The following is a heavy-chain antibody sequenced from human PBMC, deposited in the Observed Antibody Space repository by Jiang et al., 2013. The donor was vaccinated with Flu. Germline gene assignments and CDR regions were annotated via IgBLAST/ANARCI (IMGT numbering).Heavy chain of an antibody. D-gene: IGHD3-22*01. CDR2: IYPGDSDT. V-gene: IGHV5-51*01. CDR1: SYW. CDR3: ASSTLYDSSGHYFDY. J-gene: IGHJ4*02. Sequence: SYWIGWVRQMPGKGLEWMGIIYPGDSDTRYSPSFQGQVTISADKSISTAYLQWSSLKASDTAMYYCASSTLYDSSGHYFDYWGQGTLVTVSS.